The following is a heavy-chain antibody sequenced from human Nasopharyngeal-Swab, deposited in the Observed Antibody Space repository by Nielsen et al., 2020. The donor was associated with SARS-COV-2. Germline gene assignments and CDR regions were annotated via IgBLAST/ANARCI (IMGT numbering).Heavy chain of an antibody. CDR1: GFTFSSYA. CDR3: TTRKDY. V-gene: IGHV3-15*01. Sequence: GESLKISCAASGFTFSSYAMSWVRQAPGKGLEWVGRIKSKTDGGTTDYAAPVKGRFTISRDDSKNTLYLQMNSLKTEDTAVYYCTTRKDYWGQGTLVTVSS. J-gene: IGHJ4*02. CDR2: IKSKTDGGTT.